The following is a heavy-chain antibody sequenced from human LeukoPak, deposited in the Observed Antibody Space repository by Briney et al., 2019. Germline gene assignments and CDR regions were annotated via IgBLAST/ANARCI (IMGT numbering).Heavy chain of an antibody. CDR1: GGSISSYY. D-gene: IGHD3-16*01. V-gene: IGHV4-4*07. Sequence: PSETLSLTCTVSGGSISSYYWSWIRQPAGKGLEWIGRIYTSGSTNYNPSLKSRVTISVDTSKNQFSLKLSSVTAADTAVYYCARGGASPPYYYYYYMDVWGKGTTVTVSS. J-gene: IGHJ6*03. CDR2: IYTSGST. CDR3: ARGGASPPYYYYYYMDV.